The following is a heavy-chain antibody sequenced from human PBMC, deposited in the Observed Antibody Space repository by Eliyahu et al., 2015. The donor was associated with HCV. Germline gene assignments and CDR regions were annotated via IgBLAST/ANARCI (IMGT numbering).Heavy chain of an antibody. CDR1: GXTFXRYG. V-gene: IGHV3-30*18. CDR3: AQDVLMNVVPTSTPLRNFFDL. J-gene: IGHJ5*02. Sequence: QVHLVESGGGVVQPGXSLXLSCXASGXTFXRYGMPWVRQAPGKGLEWVAVISHDGIHRYYGDSVRGRFTVSRDDSQNTVYLHMDGLTAEDTALYFCAQDVLMNVVPTSTPLRNFFDLWGQGTLVTVSS. D-gene: IGHD2-15*01. CDR2: ISHDGIHR.